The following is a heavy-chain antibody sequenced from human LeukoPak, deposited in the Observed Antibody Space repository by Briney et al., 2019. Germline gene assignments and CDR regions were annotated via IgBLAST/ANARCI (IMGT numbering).Heavy chain of an antibody. CDR2: IIPIFGTA. CDR3: AKDQWYYSNYGGAFDI. V-gene: IGHV1-69*05. J-gene: IGHJ3*02. Sequence: SVKVSCEASGGTFSSYAISCVRQAPGQGLEWMGRIIPIFGTANYAQKFQGRVKFTRDESTSTAYMELNSLRAEDTAVYYCAKDQWYYSNYGGAFDIWGQGTMVTVSS. CDR1: GGTFSSYA. D-gene: IGHD4-11*01.